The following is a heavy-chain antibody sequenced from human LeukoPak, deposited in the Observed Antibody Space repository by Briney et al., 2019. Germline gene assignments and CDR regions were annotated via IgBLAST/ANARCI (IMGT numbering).Heavy chain of an antibody. CDR1: GFTFSSYR. J-gene: IGHJ4*02. CDR3: ARDLKGAERYDYVWGSYRPFDY. Sequence: GGSLRLSCAASGFTFSSYRMTWVRQAPGKGLEWVSYISSSSSTIYYADSVKGRFTISRDNAKNSLYLQMNSLRAEDTAVYYCARDLKGAERYDYVWGSYRPFDYWGQGTLVTVSS. D-gene: IGHD3-16*02. CDR2: ISSSSSTI. V-gene: IGHV3-48*01.